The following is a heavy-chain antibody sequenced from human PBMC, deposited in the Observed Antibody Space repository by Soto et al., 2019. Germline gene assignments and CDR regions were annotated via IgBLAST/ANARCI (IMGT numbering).Heavy chain of an antibody. D-gene: IGHD1-26*01. CDR2: INPSGSST. J-gene: IGHJ6*02. V-gene: IGHV1-46*01. CDR1: EYTFTSYY. CDR3: ASGRVGATPLYYYAMDV. Sequence: ASVKPFCKASEYTFTSYYMHWVRQAPGQGLEWMGIINPSGSSTSYAQNFQGRVTMTRDTSTSTVYMELSSLRSEDTADYYCASGRVGATPLYYYAMDVWGQGTTVTV.